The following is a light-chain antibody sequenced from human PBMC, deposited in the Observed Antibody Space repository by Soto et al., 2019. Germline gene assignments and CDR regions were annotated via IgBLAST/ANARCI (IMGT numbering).Light chain of an antibody. Sequence: DIVMTQSPDSLAVSLGERATINCKSSQSVLYSSNNKNYLAWYQQKPGQPPKLLIYWASTRESGVPDRFSGSGSGTDFTLTISSLQAEDVAVYYCQQYYCTSPATFGQGTKLEIK. J-gene: IGKJ2*01. V-gene: IGKV4-1*01. CDR1: QSVLYSSNNKNY. CDR3: QQYYCTSPAT. CDR2: WAS.